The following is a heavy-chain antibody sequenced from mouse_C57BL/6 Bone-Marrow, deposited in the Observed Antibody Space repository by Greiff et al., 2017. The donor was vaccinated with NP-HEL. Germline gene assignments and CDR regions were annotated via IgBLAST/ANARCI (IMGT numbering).Heavy chain of an antibody. Sequence: EVQLQESGGGLVKPGGSLKLSCAASGFTFSSYAMSWVRQTPEKRLEWVATISDGGSYTYYPDNVKGRFTISRDNAKNNLYLQMSHLKSEDTAMYYCARVIYYDYSAWFAYWGQGTLVTVSA. CDR2: ISDGGSYT. CDR3: ARVIYYDYSAWFAY. V-gene: IGHV5-4*01. J-gene: IGHJ3*01. CDR1: GFTFSSYA. D-gene: IGHD2-4*01.